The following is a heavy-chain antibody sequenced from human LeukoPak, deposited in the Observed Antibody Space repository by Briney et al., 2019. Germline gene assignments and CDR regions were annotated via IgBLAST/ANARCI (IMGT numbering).Heavy chain of an antibody. D-gene: IGHD6-13*01. CDR1: GGSISSYY. CDR2: IYYSGST. Sequence: SETLSLTCTVSGGSISSYYWGWIRQPPGKGLEWIGYIYYSGSTYYNPSLKSRVTISIDTSKNQVSLKLSSVTAADTAVYHCARTASSSAFDIWGQGTMVTVSS. J-gene: IGHJ3*02. V-gene: IGHV4-59*12. CDR3: ARTASSSAFDI.